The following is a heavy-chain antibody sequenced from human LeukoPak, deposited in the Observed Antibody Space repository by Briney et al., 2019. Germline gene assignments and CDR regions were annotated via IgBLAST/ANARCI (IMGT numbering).Heavy chain of an antibody. CDR2: IYYSGST. D-gene: IGHD2-15*01. V-gene: IGHV4-59*12. CDR1: GGSISSYY. CDR3: ARGPRVEDCSGGSCYWSY. Sequence: SETLSLTCTVSGGSISSYYWSWIRQPPGKGLEWIGYIYYSGSTNYNPSLKSRVTISVDTSKNQFSLKLSSVTAADTAVYYCARGPRVEDCSGGSCYWSYWGQGTLVTVSS. J-gene: IGHJ4*02.